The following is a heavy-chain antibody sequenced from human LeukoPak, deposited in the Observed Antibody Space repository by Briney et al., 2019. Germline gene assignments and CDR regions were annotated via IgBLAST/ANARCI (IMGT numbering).Heavy chain of an antibody. CDR2: MNPNSGNT. V-gene: IGHV1-8*02. Sequence: ASVKVSCKASGYTFTSYGISWVRQAPGQGLEWMGWMNPNSGNTGYAQKFQGRVTMTRNTSISTAYMELSSLRSEDTAVYYCARVCGGDCGYYYGMDVWGQGTTVTVSS. CDR3: ARVCGGDCGYYYGMDV. D-gene: IGHD2-21*02. J-gene: IGHJ6*02. CDR1: GYTFTSYG.